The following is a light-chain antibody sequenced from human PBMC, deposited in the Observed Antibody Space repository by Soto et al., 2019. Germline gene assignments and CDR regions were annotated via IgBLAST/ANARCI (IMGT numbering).Light chain of an antibody. CDR3: QQYGSSPYT. Sequence: EIVLTQSPGTLSLSPGERAILSCRASQSISSSYLAWYQQKLGQAPRLLIYGASSRATGITDRFSGSGSGTDFTLTISRLEPEDFAMYYCQQYGSSPYTFGQGTKLEIK. V-gene: IGKV3-20*01. CDR2: GAS. J-gene: IGKJ2*01. CDR1: QSISSSY.